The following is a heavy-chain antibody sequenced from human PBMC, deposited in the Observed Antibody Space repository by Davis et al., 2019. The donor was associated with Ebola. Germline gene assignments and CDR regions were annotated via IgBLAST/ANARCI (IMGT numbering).Heavy chain of an antibody. CDR1: GFTFSSYG. D-gene: IGHD6-13*01. Sequence: GESLKISCAASGFTFSSYGMHWVRQAPGKGLEWVANIKQDGSESHYVDSVKGRFTISRDNAKNSLYLQMNSLRAEDTAVYYCARDHEYSSSWSFDYWGQGTLVTVSS. CDR3: ARDHEYSSSWSFDY. CDR2: IKQDGSES. V-gene: IGHV3-7*01. J-gene: IGHJ4*02.